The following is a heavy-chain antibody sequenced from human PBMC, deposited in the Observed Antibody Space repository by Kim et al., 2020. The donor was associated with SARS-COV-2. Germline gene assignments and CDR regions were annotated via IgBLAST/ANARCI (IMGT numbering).Heavy chain of an antibody. D-gene: IGHD3-10*01. J-gene: IGHJ6*02. Sequence: YADSVKGRFTISRDNSKNTLYLQMNSLRAEDTAVYYCAKGADSGRFGMDVWGQGTTVTVSS. V-gene: IGHV3-30*02. CDR3: AKGADSGRFGMDV.